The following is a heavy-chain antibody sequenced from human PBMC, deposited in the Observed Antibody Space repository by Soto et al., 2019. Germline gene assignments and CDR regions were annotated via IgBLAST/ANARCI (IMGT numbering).Heavy chain of an antibody. CDR1: VFTFSIYS. CDR3: ERETIEGQNEY. J-gene: IGHJ4*02. D-gene: IGHD3-9*01. CDR2: ISSSSSYI. V-gene: IGHV3-21*01. Sequence: GLSXRLSWSSSVFTFSIYSSNWFRQAPGKGLEWVSSISSSSSYIYYADSVNGRFTISRDNAKSSLYLQMNSLRAEDTAVYYCERETIEGQNEYWGQGTLVTVSS.